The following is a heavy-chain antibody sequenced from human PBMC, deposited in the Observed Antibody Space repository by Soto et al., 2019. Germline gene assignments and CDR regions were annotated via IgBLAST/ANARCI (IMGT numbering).Heavy chain of an antibody. V-gene: IGHV1-18*01. J-gene: IGHJ4*02. D-gene: IGHD7-27*01. CDR3: ARDSGNLGNWAYFLDY. CDR1: GYTFTDFG. CDR2: ISAYNGNT. Sequence: QGQLVQSGAEVKKPGASVKVSCKASGYTFTDFGISWVRQAPGQGLEWMGWISAYNGNTNYAQKVQGRVTMTTDTATSPAYMELRSLTSDDTAIYYGARDSGNLGNWAYFLDYWGQGTLVTVSS.